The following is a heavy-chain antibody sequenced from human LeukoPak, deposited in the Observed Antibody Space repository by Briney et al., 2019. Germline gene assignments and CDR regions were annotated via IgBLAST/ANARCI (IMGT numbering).Heavy chain of an antibody. J-gene: IGHJ4*02. V-gene: IGHV3-11*01. Sequence: KPGGSLRLSCAASGFIFSDYYMSWIRQAPGKGLEWVSFISDGGRPLHYADSVKGRFTISRDNAKNSLHLQMNSLRDEDTAVYFCARRYCTPSSCYSDYWGQGALVTVSS. D-gene: IGHD2-8*01. CDR2: ISDGGRPL. CDR3: ARRYCTPSSCYSDY. CDR1: GFIFSDYY.